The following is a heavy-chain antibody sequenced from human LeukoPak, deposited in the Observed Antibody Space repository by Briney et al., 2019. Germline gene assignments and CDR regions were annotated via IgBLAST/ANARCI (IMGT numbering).Heavy chain of an antibody. CDR3: ARGRRHWSSAAGYYYYYMDV. CDR1: GGSISSYY. D-gene: IGHD6-13*01. V-gene: IGHV4-59*01. Sequence: SETLCLTCTVSGGSISSYYWSWIRQPPGKGLEWIGYIYYSGSTNYNPSLKSRVTISVDTSKNQFSLKLSSVTAADTAVYYCARGRRHWSSAAGYYYYYMDVWGKGTTVTVSS. CDR2: IYYSGST. J-gene: IGHJ6*03.